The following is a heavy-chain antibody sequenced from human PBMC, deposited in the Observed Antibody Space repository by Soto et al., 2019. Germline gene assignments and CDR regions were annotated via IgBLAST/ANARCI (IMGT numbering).Heavy chain of an antibody. CDR2: IIPIFGTA. Sequence: VKVSCKASGGTFSSYAISWVRQAPGQGLEWMGGIIPIFGTANYAQKFQGRVTITADESTSTAYMELSSLRSEDTAVYYCASLYGYSYGFGYYYYGMDVWGQGTTVTVSS. D-gene: IGHD5-18*01. CDR1: GGTFSSYA. V-gene: IGHV1-69*13. J-gene: IGHJ6*02. CDR3: ASLYGYSYGFGYYYYGMDV.